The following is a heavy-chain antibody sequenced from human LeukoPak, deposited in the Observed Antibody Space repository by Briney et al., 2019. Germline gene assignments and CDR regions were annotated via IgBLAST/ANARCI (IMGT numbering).Heavy chain of an antibody. D-gene: IGHD3-10*01. CDR3: AKADRGVFDY. J-gene: IGHJ4*02. CDR2: ISTSSSYI. V-gene: IGHV3-21*01. Sequence: GGSLRLSCAASGFTFSSYGMNWVRQAPGKGLEWVSSISTSSSYIYYADSVKGRFTISRDNSKNTLYLQMNSLRAEDTAVYYCAKADRGVFDYWGQGTLVTVSS. CDR1: GFTFSSYG.